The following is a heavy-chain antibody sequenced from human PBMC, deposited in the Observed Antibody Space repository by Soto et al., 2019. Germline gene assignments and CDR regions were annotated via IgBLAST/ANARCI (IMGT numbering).Heavy chain of an antibody. CDR1: GGTFSSYA. D-gene: IGHD4-17*01. J-gene: IGHJ4*02. CDR3: ATGMTTVTTFDY. CDR2: IIPIFGTA. V-gene: IGHV1-69*13. Sequence: GASVNVSCKASGGTFSSYAISWVRQAPGQGLEWMGGIIPIFGTANYAQKFQGRVTITADESTSTAYMELSSLRSEDTAVYYCATGMTTVTTFDYWGQGTLVTVSS.